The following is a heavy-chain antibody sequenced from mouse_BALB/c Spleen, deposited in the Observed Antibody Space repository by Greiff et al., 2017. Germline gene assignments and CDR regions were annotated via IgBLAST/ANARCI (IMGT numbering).Heavy chain of an antibody. CDR3: ARGDGSSPRDY. V-gene: IGHV1-14*01. CDR1: GYTFTSYV. J-gene: IGHJ4*01. Sequence: EVQLQQSGPELVKPGASVKMSCKASGYTFTSYVMHWVKQKPGQGLEWIGYINPYNDGTKYNEKFKGKATLTSDKSSSTAYMQLSSLTSDDSAVYFCARGDGSSPRDYWGQGTSVTVSS. CDR2: INPYNDGT. D-gene: IGHD1-1*01.